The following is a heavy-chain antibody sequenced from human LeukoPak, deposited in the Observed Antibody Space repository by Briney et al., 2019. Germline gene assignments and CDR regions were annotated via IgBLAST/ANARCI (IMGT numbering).Heavy chain of an antibody. CDR3: ARPAGYSYGGDFDY. CDR1: VYTFTSYI. V-gene: IGHV1-18*01. D-gene: IGHD5-18*01. CDR2: ITPYTNNT. J-gene: IGHJ4*02. Sequence: GASVKVSCKPSVYTFTSYIINWVRQAPGQGREWMGWITPYTNNTNSAQKFQGRVTMTTDTSTSTAYIELMNLRSDDTAVYYCARPAGYSYGGDFDYWGQGTLVTVSP.